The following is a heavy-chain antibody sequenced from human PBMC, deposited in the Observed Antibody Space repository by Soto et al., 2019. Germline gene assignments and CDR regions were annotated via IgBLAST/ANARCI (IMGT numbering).Heavy chain of an antibody. CDR3: ARDSTPGLVGATGWFDY. V-gene: IGHV4-31*03. J-gene: IGHJ4*02. CDR2: IYYSGST. D-gene: IGHD1-26*01. CDR1: GGSISSGGYY. Sequence: NPSETLSLTCTVSGGSISSGGYYWSWIRQHPGKGLEWIGYIYYSGSTYYNPSLKSRVTISVDTSKNQFSLKLSSVTAADTAVYYCARDSTPGLVGATGWFDYWGQGTLVTVSS.